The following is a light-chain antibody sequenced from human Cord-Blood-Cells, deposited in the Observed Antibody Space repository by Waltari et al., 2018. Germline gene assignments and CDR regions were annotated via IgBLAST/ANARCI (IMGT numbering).Light chain of an antibody. CDR2: DAS. CDR3: QQYDNLPLT. J-gene: IGKJ4*01. Sequence: DIQMTQSPSSLSASVGDRVTINCQASQYISNYLNWYQQKPGKAPKLLINDASNLETGVTSSFSGSGSGTDFTYTISSLQPEDIAAYYCQQYDNLPLTFGGGTKVEMK. CDR1: QYISNY. V-gene: IGKV1-33*01.